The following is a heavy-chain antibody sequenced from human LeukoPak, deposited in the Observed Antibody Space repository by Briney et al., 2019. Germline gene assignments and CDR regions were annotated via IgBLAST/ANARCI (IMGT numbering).Heavy chain of an antibody. CDR1: GGSFSGYY. Sequence: SETLSLTCAVYGGSFSGYYWSWIRQPPGKGLEWIGEINHSGSTNYNPSLKSRVTISVDTSKNQFSLKLSSVTAADTAVYYCARLGYSYDYYYYYMDVWGKGTTVTVSS. D-gene: IGHD5-18*01. CDR3: ARLGYSYDYYYYYMDV. CDR2: INHSGST. V-gene: IGHV4-34*01. J-gene: IGHJ6*03.